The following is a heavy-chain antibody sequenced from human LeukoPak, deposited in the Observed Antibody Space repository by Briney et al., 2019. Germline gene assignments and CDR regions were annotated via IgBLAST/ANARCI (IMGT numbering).Heavy chain of an antibody. CDR1: GGSISSGDYY. V-gene: IGHV4-30-4*08. J-gene: IGHJ3*02. Sequence: SETLSLTCTVSGGSISSGDYYWSWIRQPPGKGLEWIGYIYYSGSTYYNPSLKSRVTISVDTSKNQFSLKLSSATAADTAVYYCARVTVTSADAFDIWGQGTMVTVSS. D-gene: IGHD4-17*01. CDR3: ARVTVTSADAFDI. CDR2: IYYSGST.